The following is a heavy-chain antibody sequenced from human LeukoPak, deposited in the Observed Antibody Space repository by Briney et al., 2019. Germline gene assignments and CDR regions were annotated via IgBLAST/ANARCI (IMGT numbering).Heavy chain of an antibody. V-gene: IGHV3-23*01. D-gene: IGHD3/OR15-3a*01. CDR1: GFTFSAYA. Sequence: GGSLRLSCAASGFTFSAYAMSWVRQAPNKGLEWVSGIRGSGEPAYYAESVKGRFTIQRDNSKNTLYLQMNSLRAEDTALYYCAKDLSSGTGRGFDYWGQGTLVTVSS. J-gene: IGHJ4*02. CDR3: AKDLSSGTGRGFDY. CDR2: IRGSGEPA.